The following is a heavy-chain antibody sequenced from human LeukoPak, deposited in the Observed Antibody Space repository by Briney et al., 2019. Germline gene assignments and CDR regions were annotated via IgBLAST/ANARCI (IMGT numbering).Heavy chain of an antibody. J-gene: IGHJ4*02. CDR3: AREGYYGSGSYYRTFDY. CDR1: GFTFSSSA. V-gene: IGHV3-30*04. Sequence: PGGSLRLSCAASGFTFSSSAMHWVRQAPGKGLEWVAVISYDGSNKYYADSVKGRFTISRDNSKNTLYLQMNSLRAEDTAVYYCAREGYYGSGSYYRTFDYWGQGTLVTVSS. D-gene: IGHD3-10*01. CDR2: ISYDGSNK.